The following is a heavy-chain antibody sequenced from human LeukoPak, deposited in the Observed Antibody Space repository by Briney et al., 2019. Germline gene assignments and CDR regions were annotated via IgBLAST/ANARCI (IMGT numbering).Heavy chain of an antibody. CDR1: GFTFSSYW. J-gene: IGHJ6*03. Sequence: GGSPRLSCAASGFTFSSYWMSWVRQAPGKGLEWVANIKRDGSEKYSVDSVKGRFTISRDNVKNSLYLQMNSLRAEDTAVYYCAREGIDYTNFYNYFYMDVWGKGTTVTVS. D-gene: IGHD4-11*01. CDR3: AREGIDYTNFYNYFYMDV. CDR2: IKRDGSEK. V-gene: IGHV3-7*01.